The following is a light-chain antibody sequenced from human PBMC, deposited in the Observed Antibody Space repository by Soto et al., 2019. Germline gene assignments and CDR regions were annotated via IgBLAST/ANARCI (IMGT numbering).Light chain of an antibody. Sequence: VLTQPPSMSGAPGQRVTISCTGSSSNIGAGYDVHWYQLLPGTAPKLLIYGNTNRPSGVPDRFSGSKSGTSASLAITGLRAEDEADYYCQSHDSSLNSWVFGGGTKVTVL. CDR2: GNT. V-gene: IGLV1-40*01. J-gene: IGLJ3*02. CDR1: SSNIGAGYD. CDR3: QSHDSSLNSWV.